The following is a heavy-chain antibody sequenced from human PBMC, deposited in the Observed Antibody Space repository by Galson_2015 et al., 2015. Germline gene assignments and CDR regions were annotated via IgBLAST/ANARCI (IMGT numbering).Heavy chain of an antibody. D-gene: IGHD5-18*01. CDR1: GGTFSSYA. Sequence: SVKVSCKASGGTFSSYAISWVRQAPGQGLEWMGGIIPIFGTANYAQKFQGRVTITADESTSTAYMELSSLRSEDTAVYYCARDRDFSVDTAMVISVYGMDVWGQGTLVTVSS. J-gene: IGHJ6*02. CDR3: ARDRDFSVDTAMVISVYGMDV. CDR2: IIPIFGTA. V-gene: IGHV1-69*13.